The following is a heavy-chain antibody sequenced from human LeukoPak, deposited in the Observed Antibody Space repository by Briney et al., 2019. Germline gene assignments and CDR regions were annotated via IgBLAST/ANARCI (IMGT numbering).Heavy chain of an antibody. CDR2: IYHSGST. Sequence: SETLSLTCTVSGYSISSGYYWGWIRQPPGKGLEWIGSIYHSGSTYYNPSLKSRVTISVDTSKNQFSLELSSVTAADTALYYCARATVAAVGSSSTYYFDYWGQGTLVTVSS. D-gene: IGHD6-13*01. CDR1: GYSISSGYY. V-gene: IGHV4-38-2*02. CDR3: ARATVAAVGSSSTYYFDY. J-gene: IGHJ4*02.